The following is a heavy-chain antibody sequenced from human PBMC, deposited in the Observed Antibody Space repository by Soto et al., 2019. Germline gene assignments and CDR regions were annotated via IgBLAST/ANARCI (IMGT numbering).Heavy chain of an antibody. CDR1: GGSFSGYY. D-gene: IGHD3-16*02. Sequence: PSETLSLTCAVYGGSFSGYYWSWIRQPPGKGLEWIGEINHSGSTNYNPSLKRRVTISVDTAKNQFSLKLSSVTAADTAVYYCARTRWYYYHGMDVWGQGTTVTVSS. V-gene: IGHV4-34*01. CDR3: ARTRWYYYHGMDV. CDR2: INHSGST. J-gene: IGHJ6*02.